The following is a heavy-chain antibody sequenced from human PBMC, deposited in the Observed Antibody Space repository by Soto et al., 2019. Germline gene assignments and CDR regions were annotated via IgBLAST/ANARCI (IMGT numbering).Heavy chain of an antibody. CDR2: VYNSGYT. J-gene: IGHJ4*02. V-gene: IGHV4-4*07. Sequence: QVQLQESGPGLVKPSETLSLTCTVSGGSMTGYFWSWIRQPAGKALEWIGHVYNSGYTDYNPSLASRITMAVDTSKRQFSLKVKSVTAADTAVYYCARTHWVSGTEYWGQGILVTVSS. D-gene: IGHD6-19*01. CDR1: GGSMTGYF. CDR3: ARTHWVSGTEY.